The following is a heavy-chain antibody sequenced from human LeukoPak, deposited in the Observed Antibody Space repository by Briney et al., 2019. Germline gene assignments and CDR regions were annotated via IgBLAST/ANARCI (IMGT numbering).Heavy chain of an antibody. CDR2: ISSNGGST. Sequence: GGSLRLSCAASGFTFSSYAMHWVRQAPGKGLEYVSAISSNGGSTYYANSVKGRFTISRGNSKNTLYLQMGSLRAEDMAVYYCASGPYYYDSSGFLTSWGQGTLVTVSS. D-gene: IGHD3-22*01. CDR3: ASGPYYYDSSGFLTS. J-gene: IGHJ5*02. V-gene: IGHV3-64*01. CDR1: GFTFSSYA.